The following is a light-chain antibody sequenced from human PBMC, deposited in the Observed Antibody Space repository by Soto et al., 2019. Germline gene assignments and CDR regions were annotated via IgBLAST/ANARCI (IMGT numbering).Light chain of an antibody. CDR1: QSVTSSY. CDR2: GAS. CDR3: QQYSASSLS. V-gene: IGKV3-20*01. J-gene: IGKJ4*02. Sequence: DIVFTQSPCTLSLSPGGGATLSCRASQSVTSSYLAWYQQKPGQAPRLIIHGASSRDSGIPERFSGSGSGTEFTLTISRLQPEDFAAYYCQQYSASSLSFGGGTKVDIK.